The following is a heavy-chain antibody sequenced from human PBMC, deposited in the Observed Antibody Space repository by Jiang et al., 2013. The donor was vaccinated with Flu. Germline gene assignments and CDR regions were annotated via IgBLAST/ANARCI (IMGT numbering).Heavy chain of an antibody. CDR3: ARALFMVRAVNWFDP. V-gene: IGHV4-34*01. J-gene: IGHJ5*02. Sequence: FSGYYWSWIRQPPGKGLEWIGEINHSGSTNYNPSLKSRVTISVDTSKNQFSLKLSSVTAADTAVYYCARALFMVRAVNWFDPWGQGTLVTVSS. D-gene: IGHD3-10*01. CDR1: FSGYY. CDR2: INHSGST.